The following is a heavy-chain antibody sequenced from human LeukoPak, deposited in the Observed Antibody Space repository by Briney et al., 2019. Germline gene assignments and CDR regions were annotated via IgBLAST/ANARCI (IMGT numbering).Heavy chain of an antibody. D-gene: IGHD5-24*01. CDR1: GFTFSSYA. CDR3: AKDDRLVQFNY. V-gene: IGHV3-30*04. J-gene: IGHJ4*02. Sequence: GGSLRLSCAASGFTFSSYAMHWVRQAPGKGLEWVAVISYDGSNKYYADSVKGRFTISRDNSKNTLYLQMNSLRAEDTAVYYCAKDDRLVQFNYWGQGTLVTVSS. CDR2: ISYDGSNK.